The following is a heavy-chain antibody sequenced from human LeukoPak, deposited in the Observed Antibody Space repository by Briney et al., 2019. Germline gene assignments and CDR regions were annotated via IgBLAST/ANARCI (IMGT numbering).Heavy chain of an antibody. CDR2: INHSGST. D-gene: IGHD3-22*01. V-gene: IGHV4-34*01. CDR3: ARAGTYYYDSSGP. Sequence: PSETLSLTCAVYGGSYSAYYWSWIRQPPGKGLEWIGEINHSGSTNYNPSLKSRVTISVDTSKNQFSLKLSSVTAADTAVYYCARAGTYYYDSSGPWGQGTLVTVSS. J-gene: IGHJ5*02. CDR1: GGSYSAYY.